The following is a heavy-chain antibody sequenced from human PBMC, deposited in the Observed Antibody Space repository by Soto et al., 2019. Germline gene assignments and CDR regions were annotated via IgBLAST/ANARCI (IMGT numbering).Heavy chain of an antibody. CDR2: INHSGST. J-gene: IGHJ6*02. Sequence: PSETLSLTCAVYGGSFSGYYWSWIRQPPGKGREWIGEINHSGSTNYNPSLKSRVTISVDTSKNQFSLKLRSVTAADTAVYYCARDRWLLPYYYYYGMDVWGQGTTVTVSS. V-gene: IGHV4-34*01. D-gene: IGHD3-22*01. CDR3: ARDRWLLPYYYYYGMDV. CDR1: GGSFSGYY.